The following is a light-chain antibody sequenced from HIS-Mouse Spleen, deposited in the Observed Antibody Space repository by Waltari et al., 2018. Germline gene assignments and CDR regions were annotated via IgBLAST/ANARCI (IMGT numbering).Light chain of an antibody. Sequence: QSALTQPASVSGSPGQSITISCTGTSSDVGSYNLVSWYQQHPGKAPKLMIYEGSKRPSGVSNRFSGSKSGNTASLTISGLQSEDEADYYCCSYAGSSPYVVFGEGTKLTVL. CDR2: EGS. CDR1: SSDVGSYNL. CDR3: CSYAGSSPYVV. V-gene: IGLV2-23*01. J-gene: IGLJ2*01.